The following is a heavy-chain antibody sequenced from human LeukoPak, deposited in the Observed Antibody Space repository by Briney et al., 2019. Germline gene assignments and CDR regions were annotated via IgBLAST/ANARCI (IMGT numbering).Heavy chain of an antibody. CDR2: INYSGST. D-gene: IGHD3-10*01. CDR1: GGSISSYY. CDR3: ARAQKGGTTYGWFDN. Sequence: PSETLSLTCTVFGGSISSYYWSWIRQSPGKGLEWIGYINYSGSTNYSPSLKSRATISVDTSKNQFSLKLSSVTAADTAVYYCARAQKGGTTYGWFDNWGQGTLVTVSS. J-gene: IGHJ4*02. V-gene: IGHV4-59*01.